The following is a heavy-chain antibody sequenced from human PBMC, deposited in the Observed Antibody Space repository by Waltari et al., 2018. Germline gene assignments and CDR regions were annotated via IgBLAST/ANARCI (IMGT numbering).Heavy chain of an antibody. D-gene: IGHD6-13*01. V-gene: IGHV3-30*01. CDR1: GFTFSSYA. J-gene: IGHJ4*02. CDR3: ARDLGYSSSWYDY. Sequence: QVQLVESGGGVVQPGRSLRLSCAASGFTFSSYAMHWVRQAPGKGLEWGAVISYDGSNKYYADSVKGRFTISRDNSKNTLYLQMNSLRAEDTAVYYCARDLGYSSSWYDYWGQGTLVTVSS. CDR2: ISYDGSNK.